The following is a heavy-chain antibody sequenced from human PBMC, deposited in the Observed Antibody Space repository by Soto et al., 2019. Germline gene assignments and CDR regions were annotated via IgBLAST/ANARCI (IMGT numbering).Heavy chain of an antibody. CDR1: GYTFTGYY. V-gene: IGHV1-2*02. CDR2: INPNSGGT. CDR3: ARSEDSSSWYVNWFDP. D-gene: IGHD6-13*01. J-gene: IGHJ5*02. Sequence: ASVKVSCKASGYTFTGYYMHWVRQAPGLGLEWMGWINPNSGGTNYAQKFQGRVTMTRDTSISTAYMELSRLRSDDTAVYYCARSEDSSSWYVNWFDPWGQGTLVTVSS.